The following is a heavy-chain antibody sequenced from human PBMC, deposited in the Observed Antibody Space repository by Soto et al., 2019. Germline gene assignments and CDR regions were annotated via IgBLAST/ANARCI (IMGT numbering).Heavy chain of an antibody. CDR3: ARVGGSYLSVADY. D-gene: IGHD1-26*01. V-gene: IGHV4-4*02. CDR1: GGSISSSNW. J-gene: IGHJ4*02. CDR2: IYHSGST. Sequence: PEETLSLTCAVSGGSISSSNWWSWVRQPPGKGLEWIGEIYHSGSTNYNPSLKSRVTISVDKSKNQFSLKLSSVTAADTAVYYCARVGGSYLSVADYWGQGTLVTVSS.